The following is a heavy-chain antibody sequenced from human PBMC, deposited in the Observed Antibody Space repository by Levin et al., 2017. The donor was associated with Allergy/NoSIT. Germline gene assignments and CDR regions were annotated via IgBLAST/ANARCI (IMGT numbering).Heavy chain of an antibody. J-gene: IGHJ4*02. Sequence: GGSLRLSCAASGFTVSNNYLNWVRQAPGKGLEWVSVIYSGGSTYYADSVKGRFTISRDSSKNTLYLQMNSLRAEDTAMYYCATGYYSARGFDYWGQGTLVTVSS. D-gene: IGHD2-21*01. CDR1: GFTVSNNY. CDR2: IYSGGST. V-gene: IGHV3-53*01. CDR3: ATGYYSARGFDY.